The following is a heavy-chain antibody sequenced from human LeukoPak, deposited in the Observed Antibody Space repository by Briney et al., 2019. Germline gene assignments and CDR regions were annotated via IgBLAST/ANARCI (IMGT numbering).Heavy chain of an antibody. V-gene: IGHV4-38-2*02. CDR1: GYSITSAYY. Sequence: KSSETLSLTCTVSGYSITSAYYWGWIRQPPGKGLEGIGSFFLKGSTYYNPSLKSRVTISVDTSKNQFSLTLSSVTAADTAVYYCAREAQYSSALTHNDYWSQGTLVTVSS. CDR2: FFLKGST. D-gene: IGHD6-19*01. CDR3: AREAQYSSALTHNDY. J-gene: IGHJ4*02.